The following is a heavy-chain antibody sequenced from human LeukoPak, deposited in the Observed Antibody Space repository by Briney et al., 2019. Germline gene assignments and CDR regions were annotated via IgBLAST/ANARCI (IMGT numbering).Heavy chain of an antibody. Sequence: GGSLRLSCAASGFTFSTYWMHWVRQAPGMGLVWVSRFNSDGRSTYYADSVKGRFTISRDNAKNTLYLQMNSLRAEDTAVYYCASGLELDYWGQGTLVTVSS. CDR3: ASGLELDY. J-gene: IGHJ4*02. CDR1: GFTFSTYW. V-gene: IGHV3-74*01. CDR2: FNSDGRST.